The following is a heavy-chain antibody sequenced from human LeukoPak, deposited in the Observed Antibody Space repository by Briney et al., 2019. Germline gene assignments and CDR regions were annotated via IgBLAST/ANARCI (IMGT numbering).Heavy chain of an antibody. Sequence: TSETLSLTCTVSGGSISGSYWSWIRQPPGKGLEWIAYMYNSGSTNYNPSLKSRVTISIDTSKNQFSLKLSSLTAADTAIYYCARGIESYGDYGYWGQGILVTVSS. CDR1: GGSISGSY. V-gene: IGHV4-59*01. CDR2: MYNSGST. D-gene: IGHD4-17*01. J-gene: IGHJ4*02. CDR3: ARGIESYGDYGY.